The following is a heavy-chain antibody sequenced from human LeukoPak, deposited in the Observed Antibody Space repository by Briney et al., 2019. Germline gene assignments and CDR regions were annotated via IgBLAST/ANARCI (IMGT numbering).Heavy chain of an antibody. D-gene: IGHD2-2*01. J-gene: IGHJ4*02. Sequence: ASVKVSCKASGGTFSRYAISWVRQAPGEGLEWMGGIIPIFGTANYAQQFQGRVTITADESTSTAYMELSSLRSEDTAVYYCATSDIVVVPAAMPDYWGQGTLVTVSS. CDR3: ATSDIVVVPAAMPDY. CDR2: IIPIFGTA. CDR1: GGTFSRYA. V-gene: IGHV1-69*13.